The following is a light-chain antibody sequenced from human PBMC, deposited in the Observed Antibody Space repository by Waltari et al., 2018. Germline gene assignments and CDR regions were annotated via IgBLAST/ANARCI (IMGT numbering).Light chain of an antibody. CDR3: NSRDTSGGRRHVV. J-gene: IGLJ2*01. CDR1: SLRDYY. CDR2: GEN. V-gene: IGLV3-19*01. Sequence: SSELTQDPAVSVALGQTVRITCQGDSLRDYYETWYQQKPGQAPVLVIHGENNRPSGIPDRFSGSNSGNTASLTITGAQAEDEAGYFCNSRDTSGGRRHVVFGGGTKLTVL.